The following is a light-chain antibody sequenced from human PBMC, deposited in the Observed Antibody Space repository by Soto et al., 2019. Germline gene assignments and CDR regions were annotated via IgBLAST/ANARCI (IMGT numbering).Light chain of an antibody. CDR2: GAS. CDR1: QSVSRTY. J-gene: IGKJ5*01. Sequence: EIVLTQSPGTLSLSPGERATLSCRASQSVSRTYLAWYQQTPGQAPRLLIYGASNRATGVPDRFSGGGSGTDFTLTISGLEPEDFAVYYCQQYDRSPFTFGQGTRLEIK. V-gene: IGKV3-20*01. CDR3: QQYDRSPFT.